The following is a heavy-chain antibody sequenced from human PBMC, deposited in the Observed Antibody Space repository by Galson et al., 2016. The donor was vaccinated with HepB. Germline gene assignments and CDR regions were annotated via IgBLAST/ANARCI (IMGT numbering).Heavy chain of an antibody. V-gene: IGHV4-4*02. Sequence: SETLSLTCAVSGGPIGDNPWWTWVRQPPGKGLEWVGEISHSGTTNYSPSLKSRLTISVDKSKKHFSLNLTSVTAAATAVYYCASSSGSGYALVVWGQGTAVTVSS. CDR2: ISHSGTT. J-gene: IGHJ6*02. CDR3: ASSSGSGYALVV. CDR1: GGPIGDNPW. D-gene: IGHD3-10*01.